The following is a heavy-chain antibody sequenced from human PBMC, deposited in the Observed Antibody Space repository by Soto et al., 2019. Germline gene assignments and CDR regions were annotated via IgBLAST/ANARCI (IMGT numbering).Heavy chain of an antibody. Sequence: SQTLSLTCAISGDSVSSNSVAWNWIRQSRSRGLEWLGRTYYRSKWYNDYSVSVKSRITINPDTSKNQFSLQLNSVTPEDTAMYYCARGRGSSGWYYFDFWGQGTLVTVSS. CDR1: GDSVSSNSVA. CDR3: ARGRGSSGWYYFDF. D-gene: IGHD6-19*01. CDR2: TYYRSKWYN. J-gene: IGHJ4*02. V-gene: IGHV6-1*01.